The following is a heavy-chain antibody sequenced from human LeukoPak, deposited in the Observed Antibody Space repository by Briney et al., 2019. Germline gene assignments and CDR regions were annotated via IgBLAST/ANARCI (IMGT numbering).Heavy chain of an antibody. D-gene: IGHD2-15*01. CDR3: ARVSCSGGSCYSMDY. V-gene: IGHV3-48*03. J-gene: IGHJ4*02. CDR2: ISRSGGTI. Sequence: PGGSLRLSCGGSGFTFSSYEMNWVRQAPGKGLEWVSYISRSGGTIYYAESVKGRFTISRDNAKNSLYLQMNSLRAEDTAVYYSARVSCSGGSCYSMDYWGQGTLVTVSS. CDR1: GFTFSSYE.